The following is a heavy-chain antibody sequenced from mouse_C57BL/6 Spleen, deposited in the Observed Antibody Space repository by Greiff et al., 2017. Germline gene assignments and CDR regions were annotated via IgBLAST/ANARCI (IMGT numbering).Heavy chain of an antibody. Sequence: EVKLVESEGGLVQPGSSMKLSCTASGFTFSDYYMAWVRQVPEKGLEWVANINYDGRSTYYLDSLKSRFIISRDNAKNILYLQMSSLKSEDTATYYCARGGGNYVWYFDVWGTGTTVTVSS. V-gene: IGHV5-16*01. CDR1: GFTFSDYY. CDR3: ARGGGNYVWYFDV. J-gene: IGHJ1*03. D-gene: IGHD2-1*01. CDR2: INYDGRST.